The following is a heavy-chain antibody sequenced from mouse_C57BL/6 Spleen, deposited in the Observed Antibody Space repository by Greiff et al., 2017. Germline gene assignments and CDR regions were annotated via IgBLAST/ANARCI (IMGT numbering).Heavy chain of an antibody. V-gene: IGHV1-53*01. CDR1: GYTFTSSW. Sequence: QVQLQQPGTELVKPGASVKLSCKASGYTFTSSWMHWVKQRPGQGLEWLGNINPSNGGTNYNEKFKSKATLTVDKSSSTAYMQLSRLTSEYSAVYYCARSLFYAIDDWGQGTSVTVSS. CDR2: INPSNGGT. CDR3: ARSLFYAIDD. J-gene: IGHJ4*01.